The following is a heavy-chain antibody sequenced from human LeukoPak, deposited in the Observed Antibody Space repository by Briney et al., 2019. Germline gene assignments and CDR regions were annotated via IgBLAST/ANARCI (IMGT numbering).Heavy chain of an antibody. D-gene: IGHD3-10*01. CDR3: ARDSRYGSY. CDR2: IKQDGGET. Sequence: GGSLRLSCAASGFTFSSYWMRWVRQAPGKGLEWVANIKQDGGETYYVDSVKGRFTISRDNAKNSLYLQMNSLRAEDTAVYYCARDSRYGSYWGQGTLVTVSS. J-gene: IGHJ4*02. CDR1: GFTFSSYW. V-gene: IGHV3-7*01.